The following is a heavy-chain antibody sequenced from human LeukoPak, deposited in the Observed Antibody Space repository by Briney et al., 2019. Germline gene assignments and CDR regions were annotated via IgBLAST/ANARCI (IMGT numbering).Heavy chain of an antibody. D-gene: IGHD2-15*01. CDR1: GYSISSGYY. J-gene: IGHJ4*02. CDR2: IYHSGST. Sequence: SETLSLTCIVSGYSISSGYYWGWIRQPPGKGLEWIGSIYHSGSTYSNPSLKSRVTISVDTSKNQFSLKLNSVTAADTAVYYCARAFGCSGGSCYRFFDYWGQGTLDTVSS. CDR3: ARAFGCSGGSCYRFFDY. V-gene: IGHV4-38-2*02.